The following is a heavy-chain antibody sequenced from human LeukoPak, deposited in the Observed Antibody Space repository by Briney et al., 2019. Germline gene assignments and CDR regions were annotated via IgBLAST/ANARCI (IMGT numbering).Heavy chain of an antibody. CDR1: GGSISSYY. Sequence: PSETLSLTCTVSGGSISSYYWSWIRQPPGKGPEWIGYIYYSGSTNHNPSLKSRVTISVDTSKNQFSLKLSSVTAADTAVYYCARGGYYDKEAFDIWGQGTMVTVSS. CDR3: ARGGYYDKEAFDI. V-gene: IGHV4-59*01. D-gene: IGHD3-22*01. CDR2: IYYSGST. J-gene: IGHJ3*02.